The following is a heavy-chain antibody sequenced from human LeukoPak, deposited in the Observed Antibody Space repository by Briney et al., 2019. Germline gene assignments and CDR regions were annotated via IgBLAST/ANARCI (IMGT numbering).Heavy chain of an antibody. CDR2: ISSSGSTI. J-gene: IGHJ6*04. CDR3: AELGITMIGGV. Sequence: GMSLRLSCAASGFTFSSYEMNWVRQAPGKGLEWVSYISSSGSTIYYADSVKGRFTISRDNAKNSLYLQMNSLRAEDTAVYYCAELGITMIGGVWGKGTTVTISS. CDR1: GFTFSSYE. V-gene: IGHV3-48*03. D-gene: IGHD3-10*02.